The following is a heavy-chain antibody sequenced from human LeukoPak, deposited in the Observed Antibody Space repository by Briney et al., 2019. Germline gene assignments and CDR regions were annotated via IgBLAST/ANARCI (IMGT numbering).Heavy chain of an antibody. CDR1: RFTFSDYA. J-gene: IGHJ4*02. V-gene: IGHV3-23*01. Sequence: GGSLRLSCAASRFTFSDYAMSWVRQAPGKGLEWVSTISGSGGSTYYADSVKGRFTISRDNSKNTLHLQMNSLRAEDTAVYYCAKSAYYDSSGFYREYYFDYWGQGTLVTVSS. D-gene: IGHD3-22*01. CDR3: AKSAYYDSSGFYREYYFDY. CDR2: ISGSGGST.